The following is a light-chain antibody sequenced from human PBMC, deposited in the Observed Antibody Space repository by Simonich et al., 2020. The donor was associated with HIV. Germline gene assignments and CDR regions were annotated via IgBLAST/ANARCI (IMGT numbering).Light chain of an antibody. Sequence: DIVMTQTPLSLSVTPGQPASISCKSMQSLLHSNGKTYLNWYLQKPGQSPHLVIYEVSNRCAGVPDRFSGSGSGTDFTLKISRVEAEDIGLYYCMQSVQLPITFGQGTRLEIK. J-gene: IGKJ5*01. CDR3: MQSVQLPIT. CDR1: QSLLHSNGKTY. CDR2: EVS. V-gene: IGKV2D-29*02.